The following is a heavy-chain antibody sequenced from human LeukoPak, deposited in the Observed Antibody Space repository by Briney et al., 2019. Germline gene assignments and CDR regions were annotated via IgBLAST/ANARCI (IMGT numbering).Heavy chain of an antibody. J-gene: IGHJ4*02. V-gene: IGHV4-30-4*01. D-gene: IGHD3-22*01. Sequence: SETLSLTCTVSGDSISNNDYYWSWIRQSPGKGLEWIGYIYYSGRTFYNPSLKSRVTISVDKSKNQFSLKLSSVTAADTAVYYCARAGYYHDSSGFLSYFDYWGQGTLVTVSS. CDR2: IYYSGRT. CDR3: ARAGYYHDSSGFLSYFDY. CDR1: GDSISNNDYY.